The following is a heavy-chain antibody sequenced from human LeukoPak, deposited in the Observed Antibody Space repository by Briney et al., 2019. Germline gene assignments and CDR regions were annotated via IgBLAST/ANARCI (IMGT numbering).Heavy chain of an antibody. D-gene: IGHD3-3*01. V-gene: IGHV3-23*01. J-gene: IGHJ4*02. CDR2: ISGSGGRT. Sequence: GGSLRLSCAASGFTVSSNYMSWVRQAPGKGLEWVSAISGSGGRTYYADSVKGRFTISRDNSKNTLYLQMNSLRAEDTAVYYCAKAPPPFCDFWGGGDYWGQGSLVTVSS. CDR1: GFTVSSNY. CDR3: AKAPPPFCDFWGGGDY.